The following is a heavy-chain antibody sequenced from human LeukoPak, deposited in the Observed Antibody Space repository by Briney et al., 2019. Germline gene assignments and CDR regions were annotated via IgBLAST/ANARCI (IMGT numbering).Heavy chain of an antibody. Sequence: GGSLTLSCVASGITFSSYSVNWVRQAPGKGLEWVSSISSRSSYIYYADSVKGRFTISRDNAKNSLYLQMNILRAEGTAVYYCAGAAAGYYYYYGMDVWGQGTTVTVSS. D-gene: IGHD6-13*01. V-gene: IGHV3-21*01. CDR2: ISSRSSYI. J-gene: IGHJ6*02. CDR3: AGAAAGYYYYYGMDV. CDR1: GITFSSYS.